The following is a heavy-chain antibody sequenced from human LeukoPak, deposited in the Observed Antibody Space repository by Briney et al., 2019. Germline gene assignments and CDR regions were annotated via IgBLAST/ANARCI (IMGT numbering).Heavy chain of an antibody. V-gene: IGHV4-4*07. D-gene: IGHD3-22*01. J-gene: IGHJ5*02. Sequence: SETLSLTCAVSGGSINIYYWSWIRQSADKGLEWIGRMYTRGSTDYNPSLRSRVTVSVDTSKNQFSLKLRPVTAADTAVYYCARADSSGYGFDPWGQGTLVTVSS. CDR1: GGSINIYY. CDR3: ARADSSGYGFDP. CDR2: MYTRGST.